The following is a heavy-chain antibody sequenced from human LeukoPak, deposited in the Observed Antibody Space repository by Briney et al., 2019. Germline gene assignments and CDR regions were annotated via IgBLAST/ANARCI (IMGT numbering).Heavy chain of an antibody. J-gene: IGHJ4*02. D-gene: IGHD3-16*02. Sequence: SETLSLTCAVYGGSFSGYYWSWIRQPPGKGLEWIGEINHSGSTNYNPSLKSRVTISVDTSKNQFSLKLSSVTAADTAVYYCARPSMITFGGAISVWGQGTLVTVSS. CDR3: ARPSMITFGGAISV. CDR1: GGSFSGYY. CDR2: INHSGST. V-gene: IGHV4-34*01.